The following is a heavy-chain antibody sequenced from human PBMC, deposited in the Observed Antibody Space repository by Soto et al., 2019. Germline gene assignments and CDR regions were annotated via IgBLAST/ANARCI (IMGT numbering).Heavy chain of an antibody. Sequence: SETLSLTCTVSGGSISSGGYYWSWIRQHPGKGLEWIGYIYYSGSTYYNPSLKSRVTISVDTSKNQFSLKLSSVTAADTAVYYCARGNYYYEKWFDPWGQGTLVTVS. CDR3: ARGNYYYEKWFDP. D-gene: IGHD1-26*01. CDR1: GGSISSGGYY. CDR2: IYYSGST. V-gene: IGHV4-31*03. J-gene: IGHJ5*02.